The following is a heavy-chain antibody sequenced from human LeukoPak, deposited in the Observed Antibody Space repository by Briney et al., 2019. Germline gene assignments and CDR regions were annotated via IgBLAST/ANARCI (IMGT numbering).Heavy chain of an antibody. D-gene: IGHD6-19*01. CDR2: IWYDGSNK. CDR3: ARDIAVAGSAFDY. V-gene: IGHV3-33*01. CDR1: GFTFSSYG. J-gene: IGHJ4*02. Sequence: SGGSLRLSCAASGFTFSSYGMHWVRQAPGKGLEWVAVIWYDGSNKYYADSVKGRFTISRDNSKNTLYLQMNSLRAEGTAVYYCARDIAVAGSAFDYWGQGTLVTVSS.